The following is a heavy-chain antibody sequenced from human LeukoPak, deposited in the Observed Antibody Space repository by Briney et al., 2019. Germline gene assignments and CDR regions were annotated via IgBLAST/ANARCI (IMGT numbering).Heavy chain of an antibody. V-gene: IGHV4-4*09. CDR2: IYTSGIT. D-gene: IGHD6-13*01. Sequence: SETLSLTCTVSGGSISSYYWSWIRQPPGKGLEWIGYIYTSGITNYNPSLNRRVTISVDRSKNQFSLKLSSVTAADTAVYYCARHPGGMASSSWNFGAFDIWGQGTMVTVSS. CDR3: ARHPGGMASSSWNFGAFDI. J-gene: IGHJ3*02. CDR1: GGSISSYY.